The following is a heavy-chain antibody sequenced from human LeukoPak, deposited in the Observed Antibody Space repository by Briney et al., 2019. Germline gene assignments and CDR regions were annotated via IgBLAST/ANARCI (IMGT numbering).Heavy chain of an antibody. CDR2: IYYSGST. V-gene: IGHV4-31*03. CDR3: ARSSQLWLRGGFDY. Sequence: PSETLFLTCTVSGVSISSGGYYWSWIRQHPGKGLEWIGYIYYSGSTYYNPSLKSRVTISVDTSKNQFSLKLSSVTAADTAVYYCARSSQLWLRGGFDYWGQGTLVTVSS. J-gene: IGHJ4*02. D-gene: IGHD5-18*01. CDR1: GVSISSGGYY.